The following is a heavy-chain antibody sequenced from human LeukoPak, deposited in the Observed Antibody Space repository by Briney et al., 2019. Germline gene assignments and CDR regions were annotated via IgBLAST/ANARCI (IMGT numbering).Heavy chain of an antibody. Sequence: PSETLSLTCTVSGGSINNYYWSWIRQPPRKGLEWMGYIYYSGTTNYNPSLKSRVTISVDTSKKQLSLQLSSVTAAESAGYSCAKGGGRFDYWVRGTLVTVSS. CDR2: IYYSGTT. CDR3: AKGGGRFDY. CDR1: GGSINNYY. D-gene: IGHD3-16*01. J-gene: IGHJ4*02. V-gene: IGHV4-59*13.